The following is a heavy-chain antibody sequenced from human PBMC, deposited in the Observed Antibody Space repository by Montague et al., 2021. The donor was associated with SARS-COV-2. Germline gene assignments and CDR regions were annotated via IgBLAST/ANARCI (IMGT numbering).Heavy chain of an antibody. Sequence: SETLSLTCSVSGDSISSYYYNWIRQTPGKGLEWIGEINHSGSTNYNPSLKSRVTISVDTSKNQFSLKLSSVTAADTAVYYCARGSTVTHYWGQGTLVTVSS. D-gene: IGHD4-17*01. CDR3: ARGSTVTHY. V-gene: IGHV4-34*01. J-gene: IGHJ4*02. CDR2: INHSGST. CDR1: GDSISSYY.